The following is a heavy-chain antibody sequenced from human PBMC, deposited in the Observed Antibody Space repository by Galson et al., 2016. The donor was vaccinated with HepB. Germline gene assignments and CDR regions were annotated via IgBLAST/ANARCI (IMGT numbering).Heavy chain of an antibody. CDR3: ARHLAPSIVSGFDY. CDR2: IYYSGST. D-gene: IGHD3-16*02. J-gene: IGHJ4*02. CDR1: GGSISSVGYY. Sequence: LTCTVSGGSISSVGYYWGRIRQPPGKGLEWIGTIYYSGSTFYNPSLKSRLTVSVDTSDNQFSLRLSSVTVADTALYSCARHLAPSIVSGFDYWGQGTLVTVSS. V-gene: IGHV4-39*01.